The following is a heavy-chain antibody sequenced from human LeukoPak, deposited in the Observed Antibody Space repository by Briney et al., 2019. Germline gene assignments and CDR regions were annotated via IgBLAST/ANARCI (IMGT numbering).Heavy chain of an antibody. J-gene: IGHJ4*02. CDR3: ARSLTAMGSEGDY. D-gene: IGHD5-18*01. CDR2: IYYSGST. V-gene: IGHV4-39*07. CDR1: DGSISSSSYY. Sequence: PSETLSLTCTVSDGSISSSSYYWGWIRQPPGKGLEWIGSIYYSGSTYYNPSLKSRVTISVDTSKNQFSLKLSSVTAADTAVYYCARSLTAMGSEGDYWGQGTLVTVSS.